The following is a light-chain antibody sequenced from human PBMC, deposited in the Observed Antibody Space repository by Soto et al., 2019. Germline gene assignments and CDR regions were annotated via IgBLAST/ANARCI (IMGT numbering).Light chain of an antibody. Sequence: QYALTEDPSASGSPEQSVTISCTGTSSDVGAYNYVSWYQHHPGKAPKLMVYEVNKRPSGVPDRFSGSKSGNTASLTVSGLQAEDEADYYCTSHAGTINFPYIFGTGTKVTVL. J-gene: IGLJ1*01. V-gene: IGLV2-8*01. CDR1: SSDVGAYNY. CDR2: EVN. CDR3: TSHAGTINFPYI.